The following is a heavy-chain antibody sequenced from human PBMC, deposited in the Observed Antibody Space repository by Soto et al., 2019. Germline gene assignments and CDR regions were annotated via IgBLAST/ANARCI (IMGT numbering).Heavy chain of an antibody. Sequence: PVGSLKISCKGSGYSFTTYWLGWVRQMPGKGLEWMGIIYPDDSDTRCSPSVQGQGTISVDKSVTTAYLQWSSLKASDTAMYYCARRDRVGTTHFFDFWAQGTLLTASS. CDR2: IYPDDSDT. CDR1: GYSFTTYW. CDR3: ARRDRVGTTHFFDF. V-gene: IGHV5-51*01. D-gene: IGHD5-12*01. J-gene: IGHJ4*02.